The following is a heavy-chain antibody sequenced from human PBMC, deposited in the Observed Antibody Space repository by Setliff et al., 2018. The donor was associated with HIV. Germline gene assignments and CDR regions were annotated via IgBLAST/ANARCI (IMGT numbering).Heavy chain of an antibody. V-gene: IGHV3-30*04. CDR1: GFTFSGYA. J-gene: IGHJ6*03. CDR2: ISYDGSNK. Sequence: GGSLRLSCAASGFTFSGYAMHWVRQAPGKGLEWVAVISYDGSNKYYPDSVKGRFTISRDNSKNTLYLQMNSLRAEDTAVYYCAKDNEGSSWYFRDYYYYYMDVWGKGTTVTVSS. CDR3: AKDNEGSSWYFRDYYYYYMDV. D-gene: IGHD6-13*01.